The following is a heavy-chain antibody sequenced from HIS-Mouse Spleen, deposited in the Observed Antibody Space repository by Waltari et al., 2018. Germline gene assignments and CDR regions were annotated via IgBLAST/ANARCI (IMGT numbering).Heavy chain of an antibody. CDR3: AREIPYSSSWYDWYFDL. CDR1: GGSLISSSYY. Sequence: QLQLQESGPGLVKPSETLSLTCTVSGGSLISSSYYWCWIRQPPGKGLEWIGSIYYSGSTYYNPSLKSRVTISVDTSKNQFSLKLSSVTAADTAVYYCAREIPYSSSWYDWYFDLWGRRTLVTVSS. J-gene: IGHJ2*01. D-gene: IGHD6-13*01. CDR2: IYYSGST. V-gene: IGHV4-39*07.